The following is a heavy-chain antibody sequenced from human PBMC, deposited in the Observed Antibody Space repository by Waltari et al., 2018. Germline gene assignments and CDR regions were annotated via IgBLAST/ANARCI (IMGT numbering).Heavy chain of an antibody. D-gene: IGHD6-13*01. CDR2: IIPIFGTA. CDR3: ARASYSSSWYLSYFDY. V-gene: IGHV1-69*06. J-gene: IGHJ4*02. Sequence: SWVRQAPGQGLEWMGRIIPIFGTANYAQKFQGRVTITADKSTSTAYMELSSLRSEDTAVYYCARASYSSSWYLSYFDYWGQGTLVTVSS.